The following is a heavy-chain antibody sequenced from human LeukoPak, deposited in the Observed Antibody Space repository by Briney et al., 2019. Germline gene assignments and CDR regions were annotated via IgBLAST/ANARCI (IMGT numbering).Heavy chain of an antibody. Sequence: SETLSLTCAVYGGSFSGYYWSWIRQPPGKGLEWIGEINHSGSTNYNPSLKSRVTISVDTSKNQFSPKLSSVTAADTAVYYCARQVGATTWNNWFDPWGQGTLVTVAS. CDR3: ARQVGATTWNNWFDP. V-gene: IGHV4-34*01. J-gene: IGHJ5*02. D-gene: IGHD1-26*01. CDR2: INHSGST. CDR1: GGSFSGYY.